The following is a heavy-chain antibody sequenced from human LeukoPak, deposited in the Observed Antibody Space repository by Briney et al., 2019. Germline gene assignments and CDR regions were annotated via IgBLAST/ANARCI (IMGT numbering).Heavy chain of an antibody. J-gene: IGHJ4*02. CDR2: ISYDGSNK. D-gene: IGHD3-9*01. Sequence: GRSLRLSCAASGFTFSSYAMHWVRRAPGKGLEWVAVISYDGSNKYYADSVKGRFTISRDNSKNTLYLQMNSLRAEDTAVYYCAREDILTGYYNPWLDGYWGQGTLVTVSS. CDR1: GFTFSSYA. CDR3: AREDILTGYYNPWLDGY. V-gene: IGHV3-30-3*01.